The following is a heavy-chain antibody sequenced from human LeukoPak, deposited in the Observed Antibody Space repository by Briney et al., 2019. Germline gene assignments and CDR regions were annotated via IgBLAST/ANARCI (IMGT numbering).Heavy chain of an antibody. CDR3: AGGPGPGSFDS. CDR1: GGPISSYY. J-gene: IGHJ4*02. CDR2: IYYSGST. V-gene: IGHV4-59*01. Sequence: SETLSLTCTVSGGPISSYYWSWIRQPPGKGLEWIGYIYYSGSTNYNPSLKSRVTISVDTSKNQFSLKLSSVTAADTAVYYCAGGPGPGSFDSWAREPWSPSPQ.